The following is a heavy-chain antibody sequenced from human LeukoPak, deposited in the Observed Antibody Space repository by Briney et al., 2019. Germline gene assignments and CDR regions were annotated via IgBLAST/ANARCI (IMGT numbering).Heavy chain of an antibody. D-gene: IGHD1-1*01. CDR1: GFTFSSYG. J-gene: IGHJ6*02. CDR3: ARHPFPGYYYYYYGMDV. Sequence: GGSPRLSCAASGFTFSSYGMHWVRQAPGKGLEWVAVISYDGSNKYYADSVKGRFTISRDNSKNTLYLQMNSLRAEDTAVYYCARHPFPGYYYYYYGMDVWGQGTTVTVSS. CDR2: ISYDGSNK. V-gene: IGHV3-30*19.